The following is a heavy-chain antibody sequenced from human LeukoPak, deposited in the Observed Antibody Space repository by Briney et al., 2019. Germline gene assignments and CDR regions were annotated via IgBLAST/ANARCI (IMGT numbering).Heavy chain of an antibody. V-gene: IGHV4-59*01. CDR2: IYYSGST. D-gene: IGHD3-22*01. CDR1: GGSISSYY. J-gene: IGHJ4*02. CDR3: ARGLHGDSSGYFDY. Sequence: SETLSLTCTVSGGSISSYYWSWIRQPPGKGLEWIGYIYYSGSTNYNSSLKSRVTISVDTSKNQFSLKLSSVTAADTAVYYCARGLHGDSSGYFDYWGQGTLVTVSS.